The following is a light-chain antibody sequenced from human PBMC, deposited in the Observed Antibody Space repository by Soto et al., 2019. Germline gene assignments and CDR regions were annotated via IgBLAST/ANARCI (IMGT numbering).Light chain of an antibody. V-gene: IGKV1-39*01. J-gene: IGKJ4*01. CDR1: QSISSY. CDR3: QQSYSTPLT. Sequence: DLQMTQSSSSPSASVGSRVTITCRASQSISSYLNWYQQKPGKAPKLLIYAASSLQSGVPSRFSGSGSGTDFTLTISSLQPEDFATDYCQQSYSTPLTFGGGTKVDIK. CDR2: AAS.